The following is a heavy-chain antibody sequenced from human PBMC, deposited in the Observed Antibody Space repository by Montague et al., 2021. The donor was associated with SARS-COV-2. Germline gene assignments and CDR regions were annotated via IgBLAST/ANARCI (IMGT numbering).Heavy chain of an antibody. CDR1: GFSLSTSGVG. V-gene: IGHV2-5*02. CDR3: AHSIAAIEAESSYYYYYYGMDV. D-gene: IGHD6-25*01. J-gene: IGHJ6*02. Sequence: PALVKPTQTLTLTCTFSGFSLSTSGVGVGWIRQPPGKALEWLALIYWDDDKRYSPSLKSRLTITKDTSKNQVVLTMTNMGPVDTATYYCAHSIAAIEAESSYYYYYYGMDVWGQGTTVTVSS. CDR2: IYWDDDK.